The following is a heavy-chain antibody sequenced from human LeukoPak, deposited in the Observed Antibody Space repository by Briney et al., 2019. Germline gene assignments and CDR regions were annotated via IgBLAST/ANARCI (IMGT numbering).Heavy chain of an antibody. V-gene: IGHV4-34*01. Sequence: SETLSLTCAVYGGSFSGYYWSWIRQPPGKGMVWIGEINHSGSTNYNPSLKSRVTISVDTSKNQFSLKLSSVTAADTAVYYCARVVPLNAFDIWGQGTMVTVSS. CDR3: ARVVPLNAFDI. CDR2: INHSGST. J-gene: IGHJ3*02. CDR1: GGSFSGYY.